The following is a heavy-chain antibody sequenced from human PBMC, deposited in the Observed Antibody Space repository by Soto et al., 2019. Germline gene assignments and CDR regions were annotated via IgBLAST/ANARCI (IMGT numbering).Heavy chain of an antibody. Sequence: EVQLVESGGGLVKPGGSLRLSCAASGVTFSSFSFNWVRQAPGKGLEWVSFILSSSGSIYYADSVKGRFTISRDNAKSSLYLQMNSLKDEDTAVYYCARDSGEQIVRRGFYDYYMGVWGKGTTVTVSS. CDR2: ILSSSGSI. CDR3: ARDSGEQIVRRGFYDYYMGV. D-gene: IGHD6-6*01. CDR1: GVTFSSFS. J-gene: IGHJ6*03. V-gene: IGHV3-21*06.